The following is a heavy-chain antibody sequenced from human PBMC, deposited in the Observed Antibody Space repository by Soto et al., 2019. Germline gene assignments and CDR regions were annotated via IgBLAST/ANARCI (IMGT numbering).Heavy chain of an antibody. CDR3: AGPYAKDAFDI. J-gene: IGHJ3*02. V-gene: IGHV4-31*03. D-gene: IGHD2-8*01. CDR2: IYYSGST. CDR1: GGSISSGGYY. Sequence: SETLSLTCTVSGGSISSGGYYWSWIRQHPGKGLEWIGYIYYSGSTYYNPSLKSRVTISVDTSKNQFSLKLSSVTAADTAVYYCAGPYAKDAFDIWGQGKMVTVSS.